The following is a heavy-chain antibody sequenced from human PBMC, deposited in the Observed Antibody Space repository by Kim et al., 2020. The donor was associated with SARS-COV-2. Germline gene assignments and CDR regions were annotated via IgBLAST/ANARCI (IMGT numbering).Heavy chain of an antibody. V-gene: IGHV1-18*01. CDR2: ISAYNGNT. CDR1: GYTFTSYG. Sequence: ASVKVSCKASGYTFTSYGISWVRQAPGQGLEWMGWISAYNGNTNYAQKLQGRVTMTTYTSTSTAYMELRSLRSDDTAVYYCARKDPRWAAAGAYYGMDVWGQGTTVTVSS. CDR3: ARKDPRWAAAGAYYGMDV. J-gene: IGHJ6*02. D-gene: IGHD6-13*01.